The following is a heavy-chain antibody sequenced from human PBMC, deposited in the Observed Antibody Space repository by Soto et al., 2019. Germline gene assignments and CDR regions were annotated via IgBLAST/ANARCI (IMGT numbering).Heavy chain of an antibody. V-gene: IGHV3-9*01. Sequence: PGGSLRLSCAASGFTFDDYAMHWVRQAPGKGLEWVSGISWNSGSIGYADSVKGRFTISRDNAKNPLYLQMNSLRAEDTALYYCAKDMGSYYDFWSGNNHPSYGMDVWGQGTTVTVSS. CDR2: ISWNSGSI. CDR3: AKDMGSYYDFWSGNNHPSYGMDV. CDR1: GFTFDDYA. J-gene: IGHJ6*02. D-gene: IGHD3-3*01.